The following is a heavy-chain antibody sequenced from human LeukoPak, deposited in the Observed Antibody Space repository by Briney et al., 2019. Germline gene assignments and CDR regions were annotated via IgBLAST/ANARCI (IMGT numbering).Heavy chain of an antibody. CDR2: IYNSGRN. CDR1: GXGRSISNDY. D-gene: IGHD6-19*01. Sequence: PSETLSLTCTDPGXGRSISNDYWSWIRHPPGKGLESIGYIYNSGRNNHNPSLKSPVTMSVDTFKKQLSLKMSSVAAADTAVYYCARDLRSSGWYVFDHWGRGTLVTVSS. CDR3: ARDLRSSGWYVFDH. V-gene: IGHV4-59*01. J-gene: IGHJ4*02.